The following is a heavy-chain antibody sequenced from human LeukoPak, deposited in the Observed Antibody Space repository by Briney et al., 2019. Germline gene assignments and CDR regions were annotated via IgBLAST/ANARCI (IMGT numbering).Heavy chain of an antibody. V-gene: IGHV3-30*03. CDR1: RFSFSLYN. D-gene: IGHD3-3*01. CDR2: ISYGGVFK. Sequence: GGSLRLSCAASRFSFSLYNMNWVRQAPGKGLEWMAFISYGGVFKQYADSVKGRFTVSRDNSKNTLYLQLNSLTTEDTALYYCARDFWWLPDYWGQGTLVTVSS. J-gene: IGHJ4*02. CDR3: ARDFWWLPDY.